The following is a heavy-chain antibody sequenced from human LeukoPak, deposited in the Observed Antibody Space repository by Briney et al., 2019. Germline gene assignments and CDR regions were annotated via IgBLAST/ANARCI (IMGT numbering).Heavy chain of an antibody. Sequence: QAGRSLRLSCAASGFTFSSYAMHWVRQAPGKGLEWVAVISYDGSNKYYADSVKGRFTISRDNSKNTLYLQMNSLRAEDTAVYYCAKERGYGDGWDYWGQGTLVTVSS. CDR3: AKERGYGDGWDY. D-gene: IGHD4-17*01. CDR1: GFTFSSYA. V-gene: IGHV3-30*04. J-gene: IGHJ4*02. CDR2: ISYDGSNK.